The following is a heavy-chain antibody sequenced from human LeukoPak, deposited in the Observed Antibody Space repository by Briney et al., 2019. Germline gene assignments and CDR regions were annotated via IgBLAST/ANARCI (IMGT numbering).Heavy chain of an antibody. J-gene: IGHJ4*02. CDR3: ARQGGAAAGTRWFDY. CDR1: GGSISSGDYY. V-gene: IGHV4-39*01. Sequence: SETLSLTCTVSGGSISSGDYYWSWIRQPPGKGLEWIGEINHSGSTNYNPSLKSRVTISVDTSKNQFSLKLSSVTAADTAVYYCARQGGAAAGTRWFDYWGQGTLVTVSS. CDR2: INHSGST. D-gene: IGHD6-13*01.